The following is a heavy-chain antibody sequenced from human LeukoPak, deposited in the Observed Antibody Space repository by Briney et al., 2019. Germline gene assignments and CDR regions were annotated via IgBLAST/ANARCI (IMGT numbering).Heavy chain of an antibody. CDR2: TYTSGST. Sequence: PSETLSLTCTVSGGSISSYYWSWIRQPAGKGLEWIGRTYTSGSTNYNPSLKSRVTMSVDTSKNQFSLKLSSVTAADTAVYYCARVPNYDFWSGYQPSNWYFDLWGRGTLVTVSS. CDR1: GGSISSYY. CDR3: ARVPNYDFWSGYQPSNWYFDL. D-gene: IGHD3-3*01. J-gene: IGHJ2*01. V-gene: IGHV4-4*07.